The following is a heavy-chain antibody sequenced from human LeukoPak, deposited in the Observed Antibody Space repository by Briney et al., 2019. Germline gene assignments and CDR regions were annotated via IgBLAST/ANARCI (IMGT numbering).Heavy chain of an antibody. CDR2: ISSSGSLV. CDR3: ARDSLHNYGGTGYGYYFDY. D-gene: IGHD4/OR15-4a*01. J-gene: IGHJ4*02. V-gene: IGHV3-48*03. Sequence: GGSLRLSCEASGFDFNIYEMIWVRQAPGKEPEWISYISSSGSLVYYADSVKGRFTVSRDNAQKSLFLQMNGLRVEDTAMYYCARDSLHNYGGTGYGYYFDYWGQGTPVTVSS. CDR1: GFDFNIYE.